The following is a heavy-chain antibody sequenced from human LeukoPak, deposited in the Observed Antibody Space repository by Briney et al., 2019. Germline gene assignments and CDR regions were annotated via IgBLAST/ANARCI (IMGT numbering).Heavy chain of an antibody. V-gene: IGHV1-2*02. D-gene: IGHD6-25*01. CDR2: IHPSSGAR. J-gene: IGHJ4*02. CDR1: GDTLTIHN. CDR3: AVSVQAASIPAFDY. Sequence: GASVTVSCRASGDTLTIHNIHWMRQTPGQGLEWMGWIHPSSGARQYAQKFQGRVTMTRDTSISTAYMELTSLRSDDTAIYYCAVSVQAASIPAFDYWGQGALLTVSS.